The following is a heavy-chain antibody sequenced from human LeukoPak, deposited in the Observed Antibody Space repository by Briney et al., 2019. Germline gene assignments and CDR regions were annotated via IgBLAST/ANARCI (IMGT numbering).Heavy chain of an antibody. Sequence: SETLSLTCTVSGGSISSSSYYWGWIRQPPGKGLEWIGSIYYSGSTYYNPSLKSRVTISVDTSKNQFSLKLSSVTAADTAVYYCARGNYQDAFDIWGQGTMVTVSS. V-gene: IGHV4-39*07. D-gene: IGHD5-24*01. CDR2: IYYSGST. CDR1: GGSISSSSYY. J-gene: IGHJ3*02. CDR3: ARGNYQDAFDI.